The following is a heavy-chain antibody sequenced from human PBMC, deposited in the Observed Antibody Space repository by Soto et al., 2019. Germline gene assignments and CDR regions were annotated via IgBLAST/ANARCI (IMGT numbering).Heavy chain of an antibody. Sequence: HPGGSLRLSCAASGFIFSKYGMIWVRQAPGKGLEWVAAISYDGDNAYYADSVKGRFTISRDNSKYTLYLQMNSLRDEDTTVHYCETITIFGWGTITEDTQHWGQGTLVTVSS. J-gene: IGHJ1*01. D-gene: IGHD3-3*01. CDR1: GFIFSKYG. CDR2: ISYDGDNA. CDR3: ETITIFGWGTITEDTQH. V-gene: IGHV3-30*03.